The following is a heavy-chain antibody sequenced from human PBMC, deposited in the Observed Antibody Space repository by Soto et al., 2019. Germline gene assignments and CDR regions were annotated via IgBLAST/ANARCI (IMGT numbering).Heavy chain of an antibody. CDR2: ISGSGGST. CDR3: AKGLKVSSSWSPFDY. Sequence: GGSLRLSCAASGFTFGSYAMSWVRQAPGKGLEWVSAISGSGGSTYYADSVKGRFTISRDNSKNTLYLQMNSLRAEDTAVYYCAKGLKVSSSWSPFDYWGQGTLVTVSS. CDR1: GFTFGSYA. J-gene: IGHJ4*02. V-gene: IGHV3-23*01. D-gene: IGHD6-13*01.